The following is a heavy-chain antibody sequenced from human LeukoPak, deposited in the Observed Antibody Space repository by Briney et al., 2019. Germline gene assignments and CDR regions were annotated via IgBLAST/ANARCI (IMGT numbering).Heavy chain of an antibody. CDR1: GFTFSSYS. CDR2: ISGSSDTT. Sequence: GGSLRLSCAASGFTFSSYSMSWVRQAPGEGLEGFSIISGSSDTTYYADSVKGRFTISRDNSMNALYLQMNSLRAEDTAVYYCAKKTSGYFPFDYWGQGTLVTVSS. CDR3: AKKTSGYFPFDY. D-gene: IGHD5-12*01. J-gene: IGHJ4*02. V-gene: IGHV3-23*01.